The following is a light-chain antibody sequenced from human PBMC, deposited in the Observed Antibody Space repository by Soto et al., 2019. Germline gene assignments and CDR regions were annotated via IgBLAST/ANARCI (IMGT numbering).Light chain of an antibody. CDR3: QQYNNWPIT. CDR1: QSISSS. Sequence: DIVMTQSPATLSVSLGERVTLSCRASQSISSSVAWYQQKSGQAPRLLIYGASTRATGLPARFSGSGSGTEFTLTISSLQSEDFAVYYCQQYNNWPITFGQGTRLEIK. J-gene: IGKJ5*01. V-gene: IGKV3-15*01. CDR2: GAS.